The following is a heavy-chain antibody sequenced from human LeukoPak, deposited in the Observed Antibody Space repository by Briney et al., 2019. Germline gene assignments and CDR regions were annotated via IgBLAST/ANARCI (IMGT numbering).Heavy chain of an antibody. J-gene: IGHJ3*02. V-gene: IGHV3-30*18. Sequence: GRSLRLSCVASGFNFCSYGMHWVRQTPDKGLEWVAGISYDGRTQNYADSVKGRFTISRDNSKSTLYLQMNSLRPEDTAVYYCAKDSGELLYGDAFDMWGQGTRVAVSS. CDR2: ISYDGRTQ. D-gene: IGHD3-10*01. CDR1: GFNFCSYG. CDR3: AKDSGELLYGDAFDM.